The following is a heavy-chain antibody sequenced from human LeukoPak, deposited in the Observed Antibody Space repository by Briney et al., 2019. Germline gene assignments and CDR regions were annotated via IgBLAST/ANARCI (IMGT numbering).Heavy chain of an antibody. Sequence: GGSLRLSCAASGFTFSSYVMHWVRQAPGKGLEWVAVISYDGSNKYYADSVKGRFTISRDNAKNSLYLQMNSLRDEDTAVYYCARRISWTTQYFDLWGRGTLVTVSS. J-gene: IGHJ2*01. D-gene: IGHD3/OR15-3a*01. V-gene: IGHV3-30*03. CDR1: GFTFSSYV. CDR2: ISYDGSNK. CDR3: ARRISWTTQYFDL.